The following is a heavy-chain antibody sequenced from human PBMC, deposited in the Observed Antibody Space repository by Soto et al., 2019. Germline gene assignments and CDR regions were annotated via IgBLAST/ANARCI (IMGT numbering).Heavy chain of an antibody. D-gene: IGHD3-10*01. CDR1: GGTFSSYA. V-gene: IGHV1-69*06. CDR2: IIPIFGTA. J-gene: IGHJ6*02. CDR3: ASSLVHVSAGYPTRPDCGKGG. Sequence: ASVKVSCKASGGTFSSYAISWVRQAPGQGLEWMGGIIPIFGTANYAQKFQGRVTITADKSTSTAYMELSSLRSEDTAVYYCASSLVHVSAGYPTRPDCGKGGRRRVTTV.